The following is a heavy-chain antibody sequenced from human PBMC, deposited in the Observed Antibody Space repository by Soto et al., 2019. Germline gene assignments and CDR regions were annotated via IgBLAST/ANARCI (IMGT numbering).Heavy chain of an antibody. CDR3: ARDRRFGNGYSLGFDY. CDR2: VSFDGNNK. D-gene: IGHD5-18*01. CDR1: GFSLSSYS. J-gene: IGHJ4*02. V-gene: IGHV3-30-3*01. Sequence: QVQLVESGGGVVQPGRSLRLSCVGTGFSLSSYSMHWVRQAPGKGLEWVAVVSFDGNNKYYANSVKDRFTVSRDNSKNTMYVQMNSLKPEDTAVYYCARDRRFGNGYSLGFDYWGQGTLVTVSS.